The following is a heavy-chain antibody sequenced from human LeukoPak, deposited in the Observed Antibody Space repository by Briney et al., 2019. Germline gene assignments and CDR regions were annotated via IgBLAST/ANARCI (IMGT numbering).Heavy chain of an antibody. J-gene: IGHJ4*02. CDR1: GGSISSSSYY. CDR3: ARLSPAGTDY. CDR2: IYYSGST. V-gene: IGHV4-39*01. D-gene: IGHD6-13*01. Sequence: SETLSLTCTVSGGSISSSSYYWGWIRQPPGKGLEWIGSIYYSGSTYYNPSLKSRVTISVDTSKNQFSLKLSSVTAADTAVYYCARLSPAGTDYWGQGTLVTVSA.